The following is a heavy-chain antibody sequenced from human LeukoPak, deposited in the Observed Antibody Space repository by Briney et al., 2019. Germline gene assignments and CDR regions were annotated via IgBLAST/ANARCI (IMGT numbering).Heavy chain of an antibody. CDR1: GYTFTSYG. V-gene: IGHV1-18*01. CDR3: ARGRKDYGGYYFDS. CDR2: ISAYNGNT. Sequence: GASVKVSCKASGYTFTSYGISWVRQAPGQGLEWMGWISAYNGNTNSAQKLQGRVTMTTDTSTSTAYMELRSRRSDDTAVYYCARGRKDYGGYYFDSWGQGTLVTVSS. J-gene: IGHJ4*02. D-gene: IGHD4-23*01.